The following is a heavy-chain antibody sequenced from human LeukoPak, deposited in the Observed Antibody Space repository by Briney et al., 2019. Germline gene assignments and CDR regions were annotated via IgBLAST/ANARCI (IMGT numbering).Heavy chain of an antibody. CDR3: ARDRYIFAGPDAKYYMDV. D-gene: IGHD5-18*01. CDR1: GASISSRSYC. Sequence: PSETLSLTCTVSGASISSRSYCWGWIRQPPGKGLEWIGTIHYSGKTYYNPSLKSRVTISVDTSKNQFSLKLSSVTAADTAVYYCARDRYIFAGPDAKYYMDVWGKGTTVTISS. CDR2: IHYSGKT. V-gene: IGHV4-39*07. J-gene: IGHJ6*03.